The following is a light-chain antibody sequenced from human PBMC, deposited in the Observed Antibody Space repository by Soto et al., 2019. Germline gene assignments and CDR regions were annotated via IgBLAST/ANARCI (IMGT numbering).Light chain of an antibody. V-gene: IGLV1-44*01. CDR2: SNY. CDR1: SSNIGSNT. CDR3: AAWDDSLNGFYV. J-gene: IGLJ1*01. Sequence: QTVLTQPPSASGTPGQRVTISCSGSSSNIGSNTVNWYQQLPGAAPKLLIFSNYQRPSGVPDRFSGSKSGTSASLAISGLQSEDEADYYCAAWDDSLNGFYVFGTGTKLTVL.